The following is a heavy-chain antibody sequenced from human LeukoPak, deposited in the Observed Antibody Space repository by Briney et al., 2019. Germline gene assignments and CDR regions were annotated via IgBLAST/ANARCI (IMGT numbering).Heavy chain of an antibody. Sequence: GGSLRLSCAASGFTFSKYAMNWVRQAPGKGLEWVSTISATGGTTYYADSVKGRFTISRDNSKNTLYLQMNSLRAEDTAVYYCAKLKHVVAAVDYWGQGTLVTVSS. CDR2: ISATGGTT. CDR1: GFTFSKYA. CDR3: AKLKHVVAAVDY. D-gene: IGHD2-15*01. J-gene: IGHJ4*02. V-gene: IGHV3-23*01.